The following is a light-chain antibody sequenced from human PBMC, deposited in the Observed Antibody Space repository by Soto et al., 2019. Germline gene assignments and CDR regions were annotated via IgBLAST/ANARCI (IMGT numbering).Light chain of an antibody. CDR3: QQSFSSSWT. CDR2: AAS. J-gene: IGKJ1*01. CDR1: QSISNY. Sequence: DIQMTQSPASLSASIGDRVIITCRASQSISNYLNWYQHKPGRAPKFLIYAASSLQSGVPSRFSGSGSGTDFTFTISSLQREDVGTYFCQQSFSSSWTFGQGPKV. V-gene: IGKV1-39*01.